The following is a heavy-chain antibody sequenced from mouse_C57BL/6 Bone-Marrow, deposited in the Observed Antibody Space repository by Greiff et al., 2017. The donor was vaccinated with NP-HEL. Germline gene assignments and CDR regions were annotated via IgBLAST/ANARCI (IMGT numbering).Heavy chain of an antibody. CDR3: ARSPDGFYAMDY. CDR1: GYSFTGYY. D-gene: IGHD2-3*01. Sequence: VQLQQSGPELVKPGASVKISCKASGYSFTGYYMNWVKQSPEKGLEWIGEINPSTGGTTYNQKFKAKAKLTVDKSSSTAYMPLKSQTSEDSAVYYCARSPDGFYAMDYWGQGTSVTVSS. J-gene: IGHJ4*01. CDR2: INPSTGGT. V-gene: IGHV1-42*01.